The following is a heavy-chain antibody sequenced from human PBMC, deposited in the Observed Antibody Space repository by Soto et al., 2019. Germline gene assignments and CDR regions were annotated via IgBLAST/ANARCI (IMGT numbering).Heavy chain of an antibody. CDR1: GGSISTSVHY. Sequence: SETLSLTCTVSGGSISTSVHYWAWIRQPPGKGLEWMGTIYNNGDTYYNSSLKGQITMFVDTSKNVFSLRLTSVTALDTAVYVCARLQRPGTFDFWGLGTLVTVSS. V-gene: IGHV4-39*01. J-gene: IGHJ4*02. CDR2: IYNNGDT. CDR3: ARLQRPGTFDF. D-gene: IGHD1-1*01.